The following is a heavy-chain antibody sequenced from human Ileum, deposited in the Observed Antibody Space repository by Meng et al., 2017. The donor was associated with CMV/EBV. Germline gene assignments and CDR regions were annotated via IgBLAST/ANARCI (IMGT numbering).Heavy chain of an antibody. Sequence: GESLKISCAASGFTFSSYGMHWVRQAPGKGLDWVAFMRSDGSDKFYAESVKGRFTISRDNAKNTLYLQMNSLRAEDTAVYYCARVSGQWLGVTLTSYFAYWGHGNQV. J-gene: IGHJ4*01. V-gene: IGHV3-30*02. CDR1: GFTFSSYG. D-gene: IGHD6-19*01. CDR3: ARVSGQWLGVTLTSYFAY. CDR2: MRSDGSDK.